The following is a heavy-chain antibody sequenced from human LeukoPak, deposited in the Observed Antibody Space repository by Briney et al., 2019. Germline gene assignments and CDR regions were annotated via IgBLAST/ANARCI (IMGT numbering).Heavy chain of an antibody. CDR1: NYSFSDYD. D-gene: IGHD4-17*01. Sequence: ASVKVSCKASNYSFSDYDVTWLRQAPAQGLEWMGWVSKYTGNADYAPKFQGRVSMTTDTSTRTAYMELRSLRPDDTAVYFCARGDKRAFGAYDCWGQGTLVTVS. J-gene: IGHJ4*02. V-gene: IGHV1-18*01. CDR3: ARGDKRAFGAYDC. CDR2: VSKYTGNA.